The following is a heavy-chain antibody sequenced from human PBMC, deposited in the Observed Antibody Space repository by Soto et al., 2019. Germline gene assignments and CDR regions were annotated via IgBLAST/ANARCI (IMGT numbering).Heavy chain of an antibody. Sequence: SETLSLTCTVSGGSISSSSYYWGWIRQPPGKGLEWIGSIYYSGSTYYNPSLKSRVTISVDTSKNQFSLKLSSVTAADTAVYYCARHSGYFDPTWFDPWGQGTLVTVSS. CDR3: ARHSGYFDPTWFDP. D-gene: IGHD3-9*01. CDR2: IYYSGST. V-gene: IGHV4-39*01. CDR1: GGSISSSSYY. J-gene: IGHJ5*02.